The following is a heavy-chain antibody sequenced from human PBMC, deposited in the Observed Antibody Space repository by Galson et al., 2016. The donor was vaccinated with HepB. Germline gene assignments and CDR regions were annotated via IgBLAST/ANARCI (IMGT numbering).Heavy chain of an antibody. V-gene: IGHV6-1*01. CDR2: TYYRSKWYN. CDR1: GDSVSSNSAA. CDR3: ARTNSEPYGGGNFDY. Sequence: CAISGDSVSSNSAAWNWIRQSPSRGLEWLGRTYYRSKWYNDYAVSVKSRITINPDTSKNQFSLQLKSVTPEDTAVYYCARTNSEPYGGGNFDYWGQGTLFTVSS. D-gene: IGHD4-23*01. J-gene: IGHJ4*01.